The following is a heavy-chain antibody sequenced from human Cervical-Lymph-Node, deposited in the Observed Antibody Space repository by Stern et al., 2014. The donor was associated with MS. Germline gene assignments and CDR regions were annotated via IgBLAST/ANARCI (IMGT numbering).Heavy chain of an antibody. CDR2: LSHSGSS. Sequence: QVQLQESGPGLVKPSETLSLTCTVSGGSTSSSNYYWGWIRQPPRKGLEWIEGLSHSGSSAPSPSLKSQLTISIATSKTQFPLRWISVTAADTAVYYCASLNGSGSYPDYWGQGTLVIVSS. D-gene: IGHD3-10*01. V-gene: IGHV4-39*01. J-gene: IGHJ4*02. CDR3: ASLNGSGSYPDY. CDR1: GGSTSSSNYY.